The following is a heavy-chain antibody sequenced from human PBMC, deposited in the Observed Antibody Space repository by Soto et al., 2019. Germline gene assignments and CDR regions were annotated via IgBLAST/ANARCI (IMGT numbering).Heavy chain of an antibody. V-gene: IGHV1-69*13. J-gene: IGHJ4*02. CDR3: AIPEHSSGRLDY. CDR1: GGTFSSYA. D-gene: IGHD6-19*01. Sequence: ASVKVSCKASGGTFSSYAISWVRQAPGQGLEWMGGIIPIFGTANYAQKFQGRVTITADESTSTAYMELSSLRSEDTAVYYCAIPEHSSGRLDYWGQGTLVTVSS. CDR2: IIPIFGTA.